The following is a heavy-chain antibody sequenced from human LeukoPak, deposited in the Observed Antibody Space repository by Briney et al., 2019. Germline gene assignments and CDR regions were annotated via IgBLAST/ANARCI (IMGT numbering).Heavy chain of an antibody. CDR2: INPSGGST. J-gene: IGHJ4*02. V-gene: IGHV1-46*01. CDR3: ARDLNRFSGVVTPWNYFDY. Sequence: GASVKVSCKASGYTFTSYYMHWVRQAPGQGLEWMGIINPSGGSTSYAQKFQGRVTMTRDTSTSTVYMELSSLRSEDTAVYYCARDLNRFSGVVTPWNYFDYWGQGTLVTVSS. CDR1: GYTFTSYY. D-gene: IGHD3-3*01.